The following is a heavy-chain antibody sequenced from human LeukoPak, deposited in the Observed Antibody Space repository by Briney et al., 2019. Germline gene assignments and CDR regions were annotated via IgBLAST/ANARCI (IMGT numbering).Heavy chain of an antibody. Sequence: GGSLRLSCEVFGFTVSNNYMSWVRQAPGKGLEWVSVIYSGGKTYYADSVKGRFTISRDNSKNTLYLQMSSLRAEDTAVYYCAIKRDSNWFDPWGQGTLVTVSS. CDR2: IYSGGKT. V-gene: IGHV3-66*01. J-gene: IGHJ5*02. CDR1: GFTVSNNY. CDR3: AIKRDSNWFDP.